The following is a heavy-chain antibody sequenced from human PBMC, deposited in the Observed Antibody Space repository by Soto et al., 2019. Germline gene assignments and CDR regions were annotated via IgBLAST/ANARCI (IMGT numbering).Heavy chain of an antibody. Sequence: LSLTCSVSTGSMRTYYWTWIRQSPGKGLEWIGQISHTGRTKYNPSLESRVTISVDTSRKQFSLKLTSVTAADTALYYCARDDTTGLFDFWGQGTLVTVSS. CDR2: ISHTGRT. V-gene: IGHV4-59*01. D-gene: IGHD4-17*01. J-gene: IGHJ4*02. CDR3: ARDDTTGLFDF. CDR1: TGSMRTYY.